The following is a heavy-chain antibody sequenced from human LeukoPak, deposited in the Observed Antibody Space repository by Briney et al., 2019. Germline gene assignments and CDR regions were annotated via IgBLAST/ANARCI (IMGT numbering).Heavy chain of an antibody. D-gene: IGHD3-10*01. CDR2: IYTSGST. Sequence: SETLSLTCTVSGGSISSFYWNWIRQPAGKGLEWIGRIYTSGSTNYNPSLKSRVTMSVDTSKNQFSLKLSSVTAADTAVYYCARVGPVDYYGSGSYYLGYVDVWGKGTTVTVSS. V-gene: IGHV4-4*07. CDR1: GGSISSFY. J-gene: IGHJ6*03. CDR3: ARVGPVDYYGSGSYYLGYVDV.